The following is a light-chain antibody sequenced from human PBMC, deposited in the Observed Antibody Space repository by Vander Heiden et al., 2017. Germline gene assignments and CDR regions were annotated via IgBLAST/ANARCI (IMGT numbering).Light chain of an antibody. V-gene: IGKV3-15*01. J-gene: IGKJ2*01. CDR1: QSVSSN. CDR2: GAS. CDR3: QQYNNSYT. Sequence: EIVMTPSPATLSVCPRESATLSCRASQSVSSNLAWYQQKPGQATRLLIYGASTRATGIPARFSGSGSGTEFTLTISSLQSEDFAVYYCQQYNNSYTFGQGTKLEIK.